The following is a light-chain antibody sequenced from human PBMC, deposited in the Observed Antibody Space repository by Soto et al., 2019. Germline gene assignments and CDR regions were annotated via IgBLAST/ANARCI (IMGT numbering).Light chain of an antibody. J-gene: IGKJ5*01. Sequence: DIQMTRSPSSLSASVGGRVTITCRTSQNISSHLNWYQQKPGKAPKLLIYAASSLQSGVPSTFSGSGSWTDFTLTSSSLQPEDFATYFCQQSYRIPITFGQGTRLEIK. CDR3: QQSYRIPIT. CDR1: QNISSH. CDR2: AAS. V-gene: IGKV1-39*01.